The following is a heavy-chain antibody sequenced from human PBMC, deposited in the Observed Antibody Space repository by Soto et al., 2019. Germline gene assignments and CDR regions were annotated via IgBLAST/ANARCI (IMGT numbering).Heavy chain of an antibody. J-gene: IGHJ6*03. CDR3: AKDAKGDYFYYMDV. V-gene: IGHV3-9*01. CDR1: GFTFDDYG. CDR2: ISWNSGTI. Sequence: GGSLRLSCAASGFTFDDYGMHWVRQAPGKRLEWVSRISWNSGTIAYADSVKGRFIISRDNTKNSLYLQMNNLRPEDTAFYYCAKDAKGDYFYYMDVWGKGTTVTVSS.